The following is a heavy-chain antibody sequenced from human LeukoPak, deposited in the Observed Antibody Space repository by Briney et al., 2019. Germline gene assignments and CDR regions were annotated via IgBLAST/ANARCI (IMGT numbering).Heavy chain of an antibody. Sequence: ASVKVSCKASGYTFTSYDINWVRQATGQGLEWMGWMNPNSGNTGYAQKFQGRVTMTRNTSISTAYMELSSLRSEDTAVYYCARAGITMIVVVNPLNYFDYWGQGTLVTVSS. CDR1: GYTFTSYD. V-gene: IGHV1-8*01. CDR3: ARAGITMIVVVNPLNYFDY. D-gene: IGHD3-22*01. CDR2: MNPNSGNT. J-gene: IGHJ4*02.